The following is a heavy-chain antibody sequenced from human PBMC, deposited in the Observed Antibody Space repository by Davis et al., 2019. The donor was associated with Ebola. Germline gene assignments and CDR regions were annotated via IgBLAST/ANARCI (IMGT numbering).Heavy chain of an antibody. D-gene: IGHD3-22*01. CDR1: GGAFDSYA. Sequence: AASVKVSCKASGGAFDSYAFNWIRQAPGQGLEWMGRIIPILGIANYAQKFQGRVTITADKSTSTAYMELSSLRSEDTAVYYCALREDYYDSRVDYWGQGTLVTVSS. V-gene: IGHV1-69*04. CDR2: IIPILGIA. J-gene: IGHJ4*02. CDR3: ALREDYYDSRVDY.